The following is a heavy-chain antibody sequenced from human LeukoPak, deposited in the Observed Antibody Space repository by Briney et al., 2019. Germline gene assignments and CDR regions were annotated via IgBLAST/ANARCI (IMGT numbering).Heavy chain of an antibody. CDR2: INNDGSNT. V-gene: IGHV3-74*01. J-gene: IGHJ4*02. D-gene: IGHD3-22*01. Sequence: SGGSLRLSCAASGFTFSSYRMHWVRQAPGKGLVWVSRINNDGSNTIYAYSVKGRFTISRDNAKNTLYLQMNSLRAEDTAVYYCARPLQAYYYDSSGYSPPDYWGQGTLVTVSS. CDR3: ARPLQAYYYDSSGYSPPDY. CDR1: GFTFSSYR.